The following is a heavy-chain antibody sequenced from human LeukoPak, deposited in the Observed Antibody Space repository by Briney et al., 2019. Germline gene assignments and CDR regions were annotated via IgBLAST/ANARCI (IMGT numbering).Heavy chain of an antibody. V-gene: IGHV4-39*07. CDR2: IHYSGST. D-gene: IGHD3-9*01. Sequence: PSETLSLTCTVSGGSISSSAYYWGWVRQPPGKGLEWIGSIHYSGSTYHNPSLKSRVTISIDTSKNQFSLKLSSVTAADTAVYYCAREGNYDILTGLDAFDIWGQGTMVTVSS. J-gene: IGHJ3*02. CDR3: AREGNYDILTGLDAFDI. CDR1: GGSISSSAYY.